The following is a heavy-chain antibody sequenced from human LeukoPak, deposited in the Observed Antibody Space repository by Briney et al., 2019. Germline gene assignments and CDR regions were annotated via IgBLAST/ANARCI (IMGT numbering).Heavy chain of an antibody. V-gene: IGHV3-23*01. D-gene: IGHD3-3*01. Sequence: GGSLRLSCAASGFRFSSYAMSWVRQAPGKGLEWVAAISSSGGDTNYANSVKGRFIISRDNSKHTLYLQMNSRRAEDTAIYYCAKALTDELMSRSHYDFWSGYHPSGTVYYYMDVWGEGTTVTVSS. CDR3: AKALTDELMSRSHYDFWSGYHPSGTVYYYMDV. CDR1: GFRFSSYA. J-gene: IGHJ6*03. CDR2: ISSSGGDT.